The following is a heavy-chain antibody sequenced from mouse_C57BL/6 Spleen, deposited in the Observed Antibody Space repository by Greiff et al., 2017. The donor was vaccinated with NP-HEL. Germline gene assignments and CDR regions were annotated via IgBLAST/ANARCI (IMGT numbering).Heavy chain of an antibody. CDR3: ARVNYGNYRYAMDY. Sequence: EVQLVESGPELVKPGASVKISCKASGYSFTGYYMHWVKQSHGNILDWIGYIYPYNGVSSYNQKFKGKATLTVDKSSSTAYMELRSLTSEDSAVYYCARVNYGNYRYAMDYWGQGTSVTVSS. J-gene: IGHJ4*01. CDR2: IYPYNGVS. D-gene: IGHD2-1*01. V-gene: IGHV1-31*01. CDR1: GYSFTGYY.